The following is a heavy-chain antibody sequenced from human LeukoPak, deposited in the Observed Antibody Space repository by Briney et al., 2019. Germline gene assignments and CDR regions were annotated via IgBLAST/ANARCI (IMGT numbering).Heavy chain of an antibody. D-gene: IGHD3-10*01. CDR3: AREGWFGELLNWFDP. Sequence: PGGSLRLSCAASGFTFSSYSMNWVRQAPGKGLEWVSSISSSSSYIYYADSVKGRFTISRDNAKNSLCLQMNSLRAEDTAVYYCAREGWFGELLNWFDPWGQGTLVTVSS. CDR1: GFTFSSYS. V-gene: IGHV3-21*01. CDR2: ISSSSSYI. J-gene: IGHJ5*02.